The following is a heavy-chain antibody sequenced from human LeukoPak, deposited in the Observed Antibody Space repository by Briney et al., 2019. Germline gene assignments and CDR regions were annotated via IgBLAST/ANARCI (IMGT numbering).Heavy chain of an antibody. CDR3: ARSGWNDGNY. CDR2: IYYSGST. V-gene: IGHV4-31*03. CDR1: GGSISSGGYY. D-gene: IGHD1-1*01. J-gene: IGHJ4*02. Sequence: SQTLSLTCTVSGGSISSGGYYWSWIRQHPGKGLEWIGYIYYSGSTYYNPSLKSRVTISVDTSKNQFSLKLSSVTAADTAVYYCARSGWNDGNYWGQGTLVTVSS.